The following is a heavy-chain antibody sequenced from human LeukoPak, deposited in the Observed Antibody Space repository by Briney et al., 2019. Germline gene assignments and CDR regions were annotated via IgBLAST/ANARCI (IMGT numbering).Heavy chain of an antibody. D-gene: IGHD6-13*01. V-gene: IGHV3-7*01. J-gene: IGHJ6*03. CDR1: GFTFSSYW. Sequence: GGSLRLSCAASGFTFSSYWMSWVRQAPGKGLEWVANIKQDGSEKYYVDSVKGRFTISRDNAKNSLYLQMNSLRAEDTAVYYCARVGYSSSWYANYYYYMDVWGKGTTVTVSS. CDR2: IKQDGSEK. CDR3: ARVGYSSSWYANYYYYMDV.